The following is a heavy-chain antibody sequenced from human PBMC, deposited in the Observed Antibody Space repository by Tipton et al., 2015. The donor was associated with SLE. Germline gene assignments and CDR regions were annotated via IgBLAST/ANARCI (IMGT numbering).Heavy chain of an antibody. V-gene: IGHV4-59*11. CDR2: IYYSGST. CDR3: AEGGAAAGTFDY. Sequence: TLSLTCTVSGGSISSHYWSWIRQPPGKGLEWIGYIYYSGSTNYNPSLKSRVTISVDTSKNQFSLKLSSVTAADTAVYYCAEGGAAAGTFDYWGQGTLVTVSS. CDR1: GGSISSHY. J-gene: IGHJ4*02. D-gene: IGHD6-13*01.